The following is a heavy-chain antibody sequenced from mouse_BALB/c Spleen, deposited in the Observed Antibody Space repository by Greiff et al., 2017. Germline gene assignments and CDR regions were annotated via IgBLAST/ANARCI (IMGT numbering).Heavy chain of an antibody. CDR1: GYTFSSYW. CDR3: ARGGNYNYAMDY. CDR2: ILPGSGST. D-gene: IGHD2-1*01. Sequence: VQLQQSGAELMKPGASVKISCKATGYTFSSYWIEWVKQRPGHGLEWIGEILPGSGSTNYNEKFKGKATFTADTSSNTAYMQLSSLTSEDSAVYYCARGGNYNYAMDYWGQGTSVTVSS. J-gene: IGHJ4*01. V-gene: IGHV1-9*01.